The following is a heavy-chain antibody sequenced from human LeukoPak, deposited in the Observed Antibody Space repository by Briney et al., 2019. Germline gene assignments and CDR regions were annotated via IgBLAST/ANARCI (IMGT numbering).Heavy chain of an antibody. D-gene: IGHD3-3*01. J-gene: IGHJ5*02. CDR1: GGSFSGYY. Sequence: SETLSLTCAVYGGSFSGYYWSWIRQPPGKGLEWIGEINHSGSTNYNPSLKSRVTISVDTSKNQFSLKLSSVTAADTAVYYCARALNYDFWSGYYTRWFDPRGQGTLVTVSS. CDR3: ARALNYDFWSGYYTRWFDP. V-gene: IGHV4-34*01. CDR2: INHSGST.